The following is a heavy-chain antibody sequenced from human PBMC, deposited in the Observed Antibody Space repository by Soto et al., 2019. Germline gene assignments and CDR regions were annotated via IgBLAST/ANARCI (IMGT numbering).Heavy chain of an antibody. CDR1: GGTFSSYS. CDR2: IIPIFGTA. Sequence: QVQLVQSGAEVKKPGSSVKVSCKASGGTFSSYSISWVRQAPGQGLEWMGGIIPIFGTANYAQKLQGRVTITADESTSTAYMELSSLRSEDTAVYYCARVGSSGRRYFDYWGQGTLLTVSS. CDR3: ARVGSSGRRYFDY. V-gene: IGHV1-69*01. D-gene: IGHD6-19*01. J-gene: IGHJ4*02.